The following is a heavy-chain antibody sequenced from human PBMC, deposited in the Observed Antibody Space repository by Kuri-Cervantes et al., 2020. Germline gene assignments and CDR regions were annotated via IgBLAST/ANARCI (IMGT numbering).Heavy chain of an antibody. D-gene: IGHD3-22*01. CDR1: GGSISSSSYY. Sequence: SETLSLTCTVSGGSISSSSYYWGWIRQPPGKGLEWIGSIYYSGSTYYNPSLKSRVTISVDTSKNQFSLKLSSVTAADTAVYYCASGDYDSSGYYPYWGQGTRVTFYS. J-gene: IGHJ4*02. CDR3: ASGDYDSSGYYPY. V-gene: IGHV4-39*01. CDR2: IYYSGST.